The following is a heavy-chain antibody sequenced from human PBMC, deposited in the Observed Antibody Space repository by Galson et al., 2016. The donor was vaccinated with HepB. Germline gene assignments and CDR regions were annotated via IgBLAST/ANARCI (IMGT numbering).Heavy chain of an antibody. D-gene: IGHD3-3*01. CDR2: ISAYNGNT. Sequence: SVKVSCKASGYTFTSYGISWVRQAPGQGLEWMGWISAYNGNTNYAQKLQGRVTMTTDTSTSTAYMELSSLRSDDTAVYFCARGRGISYYGFWSGYSLDYWGQGTLVTVSS. V-gene: IGHV1-18*01. CDR3: ARGRGISYYGFWSGYSLDY. J-gene: IGHJ4*02. CDR1: GYTFTSYG.